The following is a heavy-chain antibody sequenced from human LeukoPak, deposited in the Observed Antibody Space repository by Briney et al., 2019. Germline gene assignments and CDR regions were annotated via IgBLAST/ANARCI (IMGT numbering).Heavy chain of an antibody. J-gene: IGHJ4*02. CDR2: IRSKAYGGTT. V-gene: IGHV3-49*03. CDR1: GFTFGDYA. Sequence: GGSLRLSCTASGFTFGDYAMSWFRQAPGKGLEWVGFIRSKAYGGTTEYAASVKGRFTISRDDSKSIAYLQMNSLKTEDTAVYYCTRVLWAQWLVREYFDYWGQGTLVTVSS. CDR3: TRVLWAQWLVREYFDY. D-gene: IGHD6-19*01.